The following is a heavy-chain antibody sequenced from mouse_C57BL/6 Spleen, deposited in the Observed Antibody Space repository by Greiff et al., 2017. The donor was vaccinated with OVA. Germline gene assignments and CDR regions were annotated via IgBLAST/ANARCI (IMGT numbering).Heavy chain of an antibody. V-gene: IGHV1-81*01. Sequence: QVQLKESGAELARPGASVKLSCKASGYTFTSYGISWVKQRTGQGLEWIGEIYPRSGNTYYNEKFKGKATLTADKSSSTAYMELRSLTSEDSAVYFCARWEFITTVVAPYAMDYWGQGTSVTVSS. J-gene: IGHJ4*01. CDR3: ARWEFITTVVAPYAMDY. CDR2: IYPRSGNT. D-gene: IGHD1-1*01. CDR1: GYTFTSYG.